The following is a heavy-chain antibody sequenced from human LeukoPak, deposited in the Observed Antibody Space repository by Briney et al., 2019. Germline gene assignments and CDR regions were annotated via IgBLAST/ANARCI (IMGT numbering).Heavy chain of an antibody. CDR2: ITGSSSYI. J-gene: IGHJ4*02. D-gene: IGHD4-17*01. V-gene: IGHV3-21*01. CDR3: ARDDLWGVTTVH. CDR1: GFTFSSCS. Sequence: GGSLRLSRAASGFTFSSCSMNWVRQAPGKGLEWVSSITGSSSYISYADSVKGRFTISRDNAKNSLYLQMNSLRAEDTAVYYCARDDLWGVTTVHWGQGTLVTVSS.